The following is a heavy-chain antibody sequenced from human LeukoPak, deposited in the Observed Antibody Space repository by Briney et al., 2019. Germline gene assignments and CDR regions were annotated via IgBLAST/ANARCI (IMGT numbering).Heavy chain of an antibody. CDR2: AGWAGGTT. Sequence: PGGSLRLSCATSGFNFDRYTIHWVRHAPGKGPEWVSLAGWAGGTTFYSDSVRGRFTISRDSGRKSVYLQMNSLTTDDTAFYFCAKELDTMFFDYWGQGALVTVSS. CDR3: AKELDTMFFDY. CDR1: GFNFDRYT. V-gene: IGHV3-43*01. J-gene: IGHJ4*02. D-gene: IGHD3-10*02.